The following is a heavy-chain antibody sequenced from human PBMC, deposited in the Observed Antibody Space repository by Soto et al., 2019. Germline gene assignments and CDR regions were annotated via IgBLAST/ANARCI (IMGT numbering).Heavy chain of an antibody. Sequence: QVQLVQSGAEVKKPGSSVKVSCKASGGTFSSYAISWVRQAPGQGLEWMGGIIPIFGTANYAQKFQGRVTNTADESTSTAYMELSSLRSEDTAVYYCARRAKDIHGDYLNPIYYYGMDVWGQGTTVTVSS. CDR2: IIPIFGTA. D-gene: IGHD4-17*01. CDR3: ARRAKDIHGDYLNPIYYYGMDV. CDR1: GGTFSSYA. V-gene: IGHV1-69*01. J-gene: IGHJ6*02.